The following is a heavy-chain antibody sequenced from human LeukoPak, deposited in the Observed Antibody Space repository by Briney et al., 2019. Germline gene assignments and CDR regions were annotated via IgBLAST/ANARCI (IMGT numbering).Heavy chain of an antibody. CDR1: GDNFSSYV. J-gene: IGHJ3*02. CDR2: IIPTLDVA. CDR3: TREGVYSPDPSSYHRLPFDI. D-gene: IGHD3-16*02. V-gene: IGHV1-69*04. Sequence: SVKVSCKASGDNFSSYVLTWVRQAPGQGLEWMGRIIPTLDVANFAQKFKGRVSITADKSTNTAHLELSNLRSEDTAVYYCTREGVYSPDPSSYHRLPFDIWGKGTVVIVSS.